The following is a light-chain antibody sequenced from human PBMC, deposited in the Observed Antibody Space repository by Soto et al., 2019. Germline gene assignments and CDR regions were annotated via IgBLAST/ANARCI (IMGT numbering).Light chain of an antibody. CDR1: SGSIASNY. CDR2: EKN. CDR3: QSYDSNNPCV. Sequence: NFMLTQPHSVSESQGKTVNISCTGSSGSIASNYVQWYQQRPGSAPTTVIYEKNQRPSGVPDRLSGSIDSSSNSASLTISGLKTEDEAAYYCQSYDSNNPCVFGGGTKLTVL. V-gene: IGLV6-57*02. J-gene: IGLJ3*02.